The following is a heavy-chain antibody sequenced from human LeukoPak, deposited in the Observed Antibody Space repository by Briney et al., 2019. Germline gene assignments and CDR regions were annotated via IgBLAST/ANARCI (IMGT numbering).Heavy chain of an antibody. CDR1: GDSDSSNSAA. J-gene: IGHJ4*02. D-gene: IGHD3-3*02. CDR2: TYYKSKWYN. CDR3: ARGHPFYRTYFDY. V-gene: IGHV6-1*01. Sequence: SQTLSLTCAISGDSDSSNSAAWSWIRQSPSRGLEWLGRTYYKSKWYNDYELSVKSRITISPDTSRNQFSLQLNSLTPEDTAVYYCARGHPFYRTYFDYWGQGTLVTVSS.